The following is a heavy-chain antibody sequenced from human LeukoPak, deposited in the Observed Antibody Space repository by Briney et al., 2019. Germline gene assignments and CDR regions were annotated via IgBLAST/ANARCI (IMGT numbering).Heavy chain of an antibody. CDR1: GYTFTSYY. CDR2: INPSGGST. D-gene: IGHD1-26*01. J-gene: IGHJ3*02. V-gene: IGHV1-46*01. Sequence: ASVKVSCKASGYTFTSYYMHWVRQAPGQGLEWMGIINPSGGSTTYAQKFQGRLTMASDTSTSTVYMELSSLRSEDTAMYYCARSSAYYNEADIWGQGTMVTVSS. CDR3: ARSSAYYNEADI.